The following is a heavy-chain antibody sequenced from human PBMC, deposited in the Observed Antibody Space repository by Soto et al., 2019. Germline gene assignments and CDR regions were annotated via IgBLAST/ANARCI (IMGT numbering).Heavy chain of an antibody. Sequence: QVQLQQWGAGLLKPSETLSLTCAVYGGSFSGYYWSWIRQPPGKGLEWIGEINHSGSTNYNPSLKSRVTISVDTSKNPFSLKLSSVTAADTAVYYCARRGRLGYCSSTSCYGPYFDYWGQGTLVTVSS. CDR2: INHSGST. CDR1: GGSFSGYY. D-gene: IGHD2-2*01. V-gene: IGHV4-34*01. CDR3: ARRGRLGYCSSTSCYGPYFDY. J-gene: IGHJ4*02.